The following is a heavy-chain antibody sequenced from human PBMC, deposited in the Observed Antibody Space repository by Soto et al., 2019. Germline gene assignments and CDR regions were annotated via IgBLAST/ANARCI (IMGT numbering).Heavy chain of an antibody. CDR1: GGSFSGYQ. CDR2: INDSGNI. D-gene: IGHD3-10*01. J-gene: IGHJ6*03. Sequence: QVQLQQWGAGLLKPSETLSLTCAVYGGSFSGYQWSWIRQTPGKGLEWIGEINDSGNINYNPSLKSRVTILIDTPKKQISLKQNSVTAADTAVYYCARGLILWFGELSRRGGYYYYMDVWGKGTTVTVSS. V-gene: IGHV4-34*01. CDR3: ARGLILWFGELSRRGGYYYYMDV.